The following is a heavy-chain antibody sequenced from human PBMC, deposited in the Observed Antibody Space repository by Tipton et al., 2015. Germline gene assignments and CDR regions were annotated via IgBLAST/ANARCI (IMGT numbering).Heavy chain of an antibody. CDR1: GFTFTIYA. CDR3: ARESVGGGLAAFDI. CDR2: ISGSGGST. J-gene: IGHJ3*02. D-gene: IGHD3-16*01. Sequence: SLRLSCAASGFTFTIYAMSWVRQAPGKGLAWVSGISGSGGSTYYADSVKGRFTISRDNSKNTLYLQMNSLRAEDTAVYYCARESVGGGLAAFDIWGQGTMVTVSS. V-gene: IGHV3-23*01.